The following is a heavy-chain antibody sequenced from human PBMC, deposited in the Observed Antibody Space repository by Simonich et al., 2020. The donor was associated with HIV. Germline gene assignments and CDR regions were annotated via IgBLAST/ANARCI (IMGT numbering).Heavy chain of an antibody. D-gene: IGHD6-6*01. Sequence: QVQLQQWGAGLLKPSETLSLTCAVYGGSFRGSYWVWIRQPPGKGLEWIAKINNSGSRYYNPYPKSRVTISVDTSKSQFSLKVSSVTAADTAVYYCARNGIAARPDTSEVDYWGQGTLVTVSS. CDR3: ARNGIAARPDTSEVDY. CDR2: INNSGSR. V-gene: IGHV4-34*01. CDR1: GGSFRGSY. J-gene: IGHJ4*02.